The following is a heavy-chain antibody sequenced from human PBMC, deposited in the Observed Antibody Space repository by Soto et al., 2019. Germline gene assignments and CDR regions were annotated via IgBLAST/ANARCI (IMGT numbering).Heavy chain of an antibody. D-gene: IGHD3-10*01. J-gene: IGHJ4*02. CDR2: IHNTGTT. CDR3: ARGREHAYLFSGIDS. Sequence: QVQLQESGPGLVRPSQTLSLTCNVSGGSISSGRYYWSWIRHHPGKGLEWIGYIHNTGTTYYNPSPKSRISISVDTSKNEFSLKLNSVTAADAAVFYCARGREHAYLFSGIDSWGQGTLVTVSS. V-gene: IGHV4-31*03. CDR1: GGSISSGRYY.